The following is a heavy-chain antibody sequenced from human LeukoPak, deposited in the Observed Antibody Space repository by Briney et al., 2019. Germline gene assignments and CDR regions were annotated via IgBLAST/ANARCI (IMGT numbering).Heavy chain of an antibody. Sequence: GESLKISCKGSGYSFTSYWIGWVRQMPGKGLEWMGIIYPGDSDTRCSPSFQGQVTISADKSISTAYLQWSSLKASDTAMYYCARSPSTYYYGSGSPYYFDYWGQGTLVTVSS. D-gene: IGHD3-10*01. CDR2: IYPGDSDT. J-gene: IGHJ4*02. V-gene: IGHV5-51*01. CDR3: ARSPSTYYYGSGSPYYFDY. CDR1: GYSFTSYW.